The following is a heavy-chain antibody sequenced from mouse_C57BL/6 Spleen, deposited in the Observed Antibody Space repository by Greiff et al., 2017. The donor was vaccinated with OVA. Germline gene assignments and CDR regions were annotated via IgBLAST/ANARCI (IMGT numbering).Heavy chain of an antibody. J-gene: IGHJ1*03. D-gene: IGHD1-1*01. Sequence: EVQLQQSVAELVRPGASVKLSCTASGFNIKNTYMHWVKQRPEQGLEWIGRIDPANGNTKYAPKFQGKATITADTSSNTAYLQLSSLTSEDTSIYYCALYYYGSNWYFDVWGTGTTVTVSS. CDR1: GFNIKNTY. V-gene: IGHV14-3*01. CDR2: IDPANGNT. CDR3: ALYYYGSNWYFDV.